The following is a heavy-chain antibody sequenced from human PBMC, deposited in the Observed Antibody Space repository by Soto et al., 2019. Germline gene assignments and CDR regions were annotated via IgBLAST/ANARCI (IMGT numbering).Heavy chain of an antibody. V-gene: IGHV3-7*01. D-gene: IGHD3-10*01. CDR1: GFTFSSHW. J-gene: IGHJ4*02. Sequence: EVQLVESGGGLVQPGGSLRLSCAASGFTFSSHWMSWVRQAPGKGLEWVANMKQDGSEKYYVDSGKGRFSISRDNVKNSLYLQVNSLRGEATAVYYCASVRNGGFDYWGQGPLVTVSS. CDR2: MKQDGSEK. CDR3: ASVRNGGFDY.